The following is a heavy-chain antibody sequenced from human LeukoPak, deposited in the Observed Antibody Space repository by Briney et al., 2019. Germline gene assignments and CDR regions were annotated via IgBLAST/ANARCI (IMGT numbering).Heavy chain of an antibody. V-gene: IGHV1-18*04. CDR2: ISAYNGNT. J-gene: IGHJ5*02. CDR3: AGVLGSYWFDP. D-gene: IGHD1-26*01. Sequence: SVKVSCKASGYTFTSYVISWVRQAPGQGLEWMGWISAYNGNTNYAQKLQGRVTMTTNTSTSTAYMELRSLRSDDTAVYYCAGVLGSYWFDPWGQGTLVTVSS. CDR1: GYTFTSYV.